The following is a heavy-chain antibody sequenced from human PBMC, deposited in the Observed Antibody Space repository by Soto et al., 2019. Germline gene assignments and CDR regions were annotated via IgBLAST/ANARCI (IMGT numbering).Heavy chain of an antibody. V-gene: IGHV1-2*04. Sequence: ASVKVSCKASGYTFTGYYMHWVRQAPGQGLEWMGWINPNSGGTNYAQKFQGWVTMTRDTSISTAYMELSRLRSDDTAVYYCARIGFSFCRSTSCHNDVFNFWGKGKMVTVS. CDR3: ARIGFSFCRSTSCHNDVFNF. J-gene: IGHJ3*01. CDR2: INPNSGGT. CDR1: GYTFTGYY. D-gene: IGHD2-2*02.